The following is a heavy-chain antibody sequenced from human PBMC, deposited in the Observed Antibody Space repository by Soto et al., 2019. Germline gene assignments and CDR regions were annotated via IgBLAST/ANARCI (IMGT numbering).Heavy chain of an antibody. CDR2: IYYNGNP. CDR1: GGSISTSY. D-gene: IGHD4-17*01. CDR3: ASSQRVTVTTFRGMDV. J-gene: IGHJ6*02. V-gene: IGHV4-59*08. Sequence: QVQLQESGPGLVKPSETLSLTCTVSGGSISTSYWNWIRQSPGKGLEWIGYIYYNGNPNYNPSLNSRVIISLDTSKNQFSLKVTSVTAADTAVYFCASSQRVTVTTFRGMDVWGQGTTVTVSS.